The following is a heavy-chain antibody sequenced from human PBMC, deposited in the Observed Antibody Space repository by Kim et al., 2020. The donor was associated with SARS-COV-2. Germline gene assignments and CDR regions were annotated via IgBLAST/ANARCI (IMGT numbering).Heavy chain of an antibody. Sequence: SETLSLTCTVSGGSISSGGYYWSWIRQHPGKGLEWIGYIYYSGSTYYNPSLKSRVTISVDTSKNQFSLKLSSVTAADTAVYYCARNPGAYYDILTGAVYFDYWGQGTLVTVSS. CDR2: IYYSGST. D-gene: IGHD3-9*01. CDR1: GGSISSGGYY. J-gene: IGHJ4*02. CDR3: ARNPGAYYDILTGAVYFDY. V-gene: IGHV4-31*03.